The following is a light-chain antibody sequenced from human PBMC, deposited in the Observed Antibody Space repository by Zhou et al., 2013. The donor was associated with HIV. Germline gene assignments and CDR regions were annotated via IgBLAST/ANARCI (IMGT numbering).Light chain of an antibody. Sequence: DIQMTQSPASLSASVGDRVRITCRPSQSISSYLNWYQQKPGKAPKLLIHAASSLQSGVPSRFRGSGSGTDFTLTISSLQPEDFATYYCQQANRFPQTFGQGTKVEIK. V-gene: IGKV1-39*01. J-gene: IGKJ2*01. CDR1: QSISSY. CDR2: AAS. CDR3: QQANRFPQT.